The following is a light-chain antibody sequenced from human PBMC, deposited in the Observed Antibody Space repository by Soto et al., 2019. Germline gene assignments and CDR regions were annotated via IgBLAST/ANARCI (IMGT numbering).Light chain of an antibody. V-gene: IGKV3-20*01. CDR1: QSVSRSY. CDR3: QQYGSSPPLT. CDR2: GAS. J-gene: IGKJ4*01. Sequence: EIVLTQSPGTLSLCPGERATLSCRASQSVSRSYLAWYQQKPGQAPRLLIYGASSRATGIPDRFSGSGAGTDFTLTISSLEPEDFAVYYCQQYGSSPPLTFGGGTKVEIK.